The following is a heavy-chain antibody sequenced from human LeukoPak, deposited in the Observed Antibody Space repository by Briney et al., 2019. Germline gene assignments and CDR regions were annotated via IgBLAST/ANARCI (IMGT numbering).Heavy chain of an antibody. CDR1: GFTFSSYA. V-gene: IGHV3-30*04. D-gene: IGHD3-10*01. J-gene: IGHJ4*02. CDR2: TSYDGSNK. Sequence: GGSLRLSCAASGFTFSSYAMHWVRQAPGKGLEWVAVTSYDGSNKYYADSVKGRFTISRDNSKNTLYLQVNSLRAEDTAVYYCAKVRFGELEANFDYWGQGTLVTVSS. CDR3: AKVRFGELEANFDY.